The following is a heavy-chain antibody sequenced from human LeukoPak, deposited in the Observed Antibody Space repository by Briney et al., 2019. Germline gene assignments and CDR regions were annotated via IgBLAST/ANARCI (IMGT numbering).Heavy chain of an antibody. CDR3: AKPATYYYDSSGYYFPDY. V-gene: IGHV3-23*01. D-gene: IGHD3-22*01. CDR1: GFTFSSYA. J-gene: IGHJ4*02. CDR2: ISGSGGST. Sequence: GGSLRLSCAASGFTFSSYAMSWVRQAPGKGLEWVSAISGSGGSTYYADSVKGRFTISRDNSKNTLYLQMNSLRAEDTAVYYCAKPATYYYDSSGYYFPDYWGQGTLVTVS.